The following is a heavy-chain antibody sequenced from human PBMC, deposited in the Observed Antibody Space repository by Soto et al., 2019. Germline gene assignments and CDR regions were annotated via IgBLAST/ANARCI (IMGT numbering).Heavy chain of an antibody. Sequence: QVQLVESGGGVVQPGRSLRLSCAASGFTLSSYGMHWVRQAPGKGLEWVAVIWYDGSIEYYADSVKGRLTISRDNSKNTLYLQMNSLRAEDTDVYYCARDKTIPAAGPFDYWGQGTLVTVSS. J-gene: IGHJ4*02. V-gene: IGHV3-33*01. CDR2: IWYDGSIE. D-gene: IGHD6-13*01. CDR1: GFTLSSYG. CDR3: ARDKTIPAAGPFDY.